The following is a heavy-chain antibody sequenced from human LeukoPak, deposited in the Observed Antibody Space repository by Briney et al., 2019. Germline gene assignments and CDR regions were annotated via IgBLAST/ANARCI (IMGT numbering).Heavy chain of an antibody. V-gene: IGHV1-3*01. CDR3: ARDGKHIAVPGVRYPMDV. D-gene: IGHD6-19*01. J-gene: IGHJ6*02. Sequence: ASVKVSCKASGYTFTSYAMHWVRQAPGQRLEWMGRLNAANGNSQYSQKFQDRVTITSDSSANIAYMEFSSLRSEDTAVYYCARDGKHIAVPGVRYPMDVWGQGTTVIVS. CDR1: GYTFTSYA. CDR2: LNAANGNS.